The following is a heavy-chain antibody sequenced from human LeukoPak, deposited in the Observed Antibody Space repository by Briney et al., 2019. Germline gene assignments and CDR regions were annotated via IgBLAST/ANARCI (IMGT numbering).Heavy chain of an antibody. CDR1: GFTFDDYG. V-gene: IGHV3-20*01. D-gene: IGHD6-13*01. J-gene: IGHJ3*02. Sequence: TGWSLRLCCAASGFTFDDYGMSWVRQAPGKGLEWVSGINWNGGSTGYADSVKGRFTISRDNAKNSLYLQMNSLRAEDSALYHCARDHTAGDAFDIWGQGTMVTVSS. CDR2: INWNGGST. CDR3: ARDHTAGDAFDI.